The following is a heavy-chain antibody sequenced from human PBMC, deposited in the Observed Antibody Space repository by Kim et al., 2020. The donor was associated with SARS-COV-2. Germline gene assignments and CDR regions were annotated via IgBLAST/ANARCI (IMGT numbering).Heavy chain of an antibody. V-gene: IGHV4-39*07. CDR2: IYYSGST. CDR3: AREMVRGPLLDP. D-gene: IGHD3-10*01. CDR1: GGSISSSSYY. J-gene: IGHJ5*02. Sequence: SETLSLTCTVSGGSISSSSYYWGWIRQPPGKGLEWIGSIYYSGSTYYNPSLKSRVTISVDTSKNQFSLKLSSVTAADTAVYYCAREMVRGPLLDPWGQGTLVTVSS.